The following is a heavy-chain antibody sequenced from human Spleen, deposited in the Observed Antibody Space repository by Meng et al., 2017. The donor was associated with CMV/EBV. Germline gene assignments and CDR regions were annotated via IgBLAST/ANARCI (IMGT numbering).Heavy chain of an antibody. CDR3: AKRMGSYYDFWTGHCFDY. V-gene: IGHV3-30*02. J-gene: IGHJ4*02. CDR1: GFTFSYYG. D-gene: IGHD3-3*01. Sequence: GESLKISCAASGFTFSYYGMHWVRRAPGKGLEWVAFIQYDESNKYYADSVKGRFTISRDNSKNTLYLLMNSLRAEDTAVYYCAKRMGSYYDFWTGHCFDYWGQGTLVTVSS. CDR2: IQYDESNK.